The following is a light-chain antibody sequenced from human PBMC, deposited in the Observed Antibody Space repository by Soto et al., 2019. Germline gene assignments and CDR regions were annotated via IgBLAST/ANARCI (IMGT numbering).Light chain of an antibody. J-gene: IGLJ1*01. V-gene: IGLV2-11*01. CDR3: CSYTSDLTPYV. CDR1: SSDVGGYDY. CDR2: DVS. Sequence: QSALTQPRSVSGSPGQSVTISCTGTSSDVGGYDYVSWYQQHPGKAPKLMIYDVSKRPSGVPDRFSGSKSGNTASLTISGLQAEDDADYYCCSYTSDLTPYVFGTGTKLTVL.